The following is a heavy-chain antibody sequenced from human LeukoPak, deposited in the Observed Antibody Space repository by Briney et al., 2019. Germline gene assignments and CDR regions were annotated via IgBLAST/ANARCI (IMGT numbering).Heavy chain of an antibody. J-gene: IGHJ4*02. CDR1: GFTFSNYW. Sequence: GGSLRPSCAASGFTFSNYWMHWVRQAPGKGLVWVSRINSDGSGRNYADSVKGRFTISRDNAKNTVYLQMNSLRAEDTAVYYCASASSHRIAAGGDYWGQGTLVTVSS. CDR3: ASASSHRIAAGGDY. D-gene: IGHD6-13*01. V-gene: IGHV3-74*01. CDR2: INSDGSGR.